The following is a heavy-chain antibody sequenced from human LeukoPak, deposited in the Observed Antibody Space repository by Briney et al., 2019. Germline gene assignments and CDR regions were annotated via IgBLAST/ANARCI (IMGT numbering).Heavy chain of an antibody. D-gene: IGHD3-3*01. CDR3: ARDAEWSIDY. V-gene: IGHV3-7*01. Sequence: PGGSLRLSCEASGFTFSSHWMSWARQAPGKGLEWVADISKDGSERNYVDSVKGRFSISRDNAKNSLYLQMNSLRADDTAVYYCARDAEWSIDYWGQGTLVTVSS. J-gene: IGHJ4*02. CDR2: ISKDGSER. CDR1: GFTFSSHW.